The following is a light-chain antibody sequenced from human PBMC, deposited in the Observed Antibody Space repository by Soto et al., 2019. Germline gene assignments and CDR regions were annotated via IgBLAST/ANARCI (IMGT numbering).Light chain of an antibody. Sequence: EIVLTQSPGTLSLSPGERATLSCRASQTVARNFVAWYQQKPGQTPRLLIHGASNRATGIPERISGSGSVTDFTPIISRLEPADFAVYYCQQYATSPLTFGGGTKVEIK. CDR2: GAS. CDR3: QQYATSPLT. CDR1: QTVARNF. J-gene: IGKJ4*01. V-gene: IGKV3-20*01.